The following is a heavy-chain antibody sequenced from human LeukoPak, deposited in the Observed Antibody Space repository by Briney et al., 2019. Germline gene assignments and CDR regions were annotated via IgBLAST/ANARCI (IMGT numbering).Heavy chain of an antibody. J-gene: IGHJ2*01. D-gene: IGHD3-22*01. CDR1: GGSLSSSDHY. CDR3: AGTYYYDSSGYYYWYFDL. V-gene: IGHV4-61*08. Sequence: PSETLSLTCTVPGGSLSSSDHYWSWIRQPPGKGLEWIGYIYYSGSTNYNPSLKSRVTISVDTSKNQFSLKLSSVTAADTAVYYCAGTYYYDSSGYYYWYFDLWGRGTLVTVSS. CDR2: IYYSGST.